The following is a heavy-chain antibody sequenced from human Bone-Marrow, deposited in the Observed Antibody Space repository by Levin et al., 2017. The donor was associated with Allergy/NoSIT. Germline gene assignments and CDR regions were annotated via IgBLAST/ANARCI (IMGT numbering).Heavy chain of an antibody. J-gene: IGHJ6*02. Sequence: GGSLRLSCGASGFSFSSYAMHWVRQAPGKGLEWVAVISHDGSKKFYADSVKGRFTISRDISKNTLYLQMSSLRAEDTAVYYCAKDFWDIGLIPASSAPDYYYYAMDVWGQGTTVTVSS. CDR1: GFSFSSYA. V-gene: IGHV3-30*18. CDR2: ISHDGSKK. CDR3: AKDFWDIGLIPASSAPDYYYYAMDV. D-gene: IGHD2-2*01.